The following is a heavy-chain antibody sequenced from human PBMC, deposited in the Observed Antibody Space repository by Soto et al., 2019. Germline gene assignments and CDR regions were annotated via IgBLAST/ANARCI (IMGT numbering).Heavy chain of an antibody. CDR1: GFTFSSYA. J-gene: IGHJ4*02. CDR2: ISGSGGST. V-gene: IGHV3-23*01. Sequence: PGGSLRLSCAASGFTFSSYAMSWVRQAPGKGLEWVSAISGSGGSTYYADSVKGRFTISRDNSKSTLYLQMNSLRAEDTAVYYCAKDHEGVAVAGYTFDYWGQGTLVTVSS. D-gene: IGHD6-19*01. CDR3: AKDHEGVAVAGYTFDY.